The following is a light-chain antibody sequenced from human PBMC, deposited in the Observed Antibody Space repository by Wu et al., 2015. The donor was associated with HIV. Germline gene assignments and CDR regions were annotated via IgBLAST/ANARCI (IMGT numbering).Light chain of an antibody. V-gene: IGKV3-15*01. CDR3: QQYNSYSRT. CDR2: GAS. CDR1: QSISSN. Sequence: EIVMTQSPATLSVSPGERATLSCRASQSISSNLAWYQQKPGQAPRLLIYGASFRATGIPARFSGSESGTEFTLTISSLQPDDFATYYCQQYNSYSRTFGQGTKVEIK. J-gene: IGKJ1*01.